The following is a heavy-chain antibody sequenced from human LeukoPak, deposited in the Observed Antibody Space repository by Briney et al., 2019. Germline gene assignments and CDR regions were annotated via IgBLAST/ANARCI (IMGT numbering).Heavy chain of an antibody. CDR2: MNQDGSER. CDR1: GFIFSDSW. J-gene: IGHJ4*02. V-gene: IGHV3-7*03. D-gene: IGHD4-23*01. CDR3: ARRGDGGRSFDL. Sequence: PGGSLRLSCGASGFIFSDSWMTWVRQAPGEGLEWVANMNQDGSERYYLDSAKGRFTISRDNAKNSLYLQMNSLRAEDTAVYYCARRGDGGRSFDLWGQGTLVTVSS.